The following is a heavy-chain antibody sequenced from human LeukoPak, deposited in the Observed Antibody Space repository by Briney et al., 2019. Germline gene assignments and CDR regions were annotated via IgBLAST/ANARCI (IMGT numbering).Heavy chain of an antibody. CDR1: GFTFSTYA. J-gene: IGHJ4*02. CDR3: AKAFEYSRKSYYDY. CDR2: ISGSGGST. D-gene: IGHD3-10*01. V-gene: IGHV3-23*01. Sequence: GGSLRLSCAASGFTFSTYAMSWVRQAPGKGLEWVSAISGSGGSTYYADSVKGRFTISRDNSKNTLYLQMNSLRAEDTAVYYCAKAFEYSRKSYYDYWGQGTLVTVSS.